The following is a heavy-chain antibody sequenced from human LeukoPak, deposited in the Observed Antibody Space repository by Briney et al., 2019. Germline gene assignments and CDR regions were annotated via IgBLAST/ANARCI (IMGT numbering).Heavy chain of an antibody. CDR2: IYYSGST. Sequence: SETLSLTYTVSGGSISSYYWSWIRQPPGKGLEWIGYIYYSGSTNYNPSLKSRVTISVDTSKNQFSLKLSSVTAADTAVYYCARSSEGRYYYDSSGYSYYYYYMDVWGKGTTVTISS. J-gene: IGHJ6*03. CDR1: GGSISSYY. V-gene: IGHV4-59*01. D-gene: IGHD3-22*01. CDR3: ARSSEGRYYYDSSGYSYYYYYMDV.